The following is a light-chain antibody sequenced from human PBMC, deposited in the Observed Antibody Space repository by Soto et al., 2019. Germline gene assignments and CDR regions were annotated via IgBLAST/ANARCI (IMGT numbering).Light chain of an antibody. Sequence: QSALTQPASVSGSPGQSITISCTGTSSDVGRFNYVSWYQQHPGKAPKLMIFEVSNRPSGVSNRFSGSKSANTASLTISGLQAEDEADYYCSSYTSSGTYVFGTGTKVTV. CDR1: SSDVGRFNY. V-gene: IGLV2-14*01. CDR2: EVS. CDR3: SSYTSSGTYV. J-gene: IGLJ1*01.